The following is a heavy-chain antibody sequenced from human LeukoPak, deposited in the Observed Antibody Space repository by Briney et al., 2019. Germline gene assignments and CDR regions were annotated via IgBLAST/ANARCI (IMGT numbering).Heavy chain of an antibody. CDR1: GGSVSPYS. CDR2: FYYSGST. Sequence: KASETLSLTCTVSGGSVSPYSWSWIRQPPGKGLEWIGYFYYSGSTNYNPSLKSRVTISVDTSKNQFSLKLNSVTAADTAVYYCARVGTMVRGVTNFDCWGQGTLVTVSS. CDR3: ARVGTMVRGVTNFDC. J-gene: IGHJ4*02. V-gene: IGHV4-59*02. D-gene: IGHD3-10*01.